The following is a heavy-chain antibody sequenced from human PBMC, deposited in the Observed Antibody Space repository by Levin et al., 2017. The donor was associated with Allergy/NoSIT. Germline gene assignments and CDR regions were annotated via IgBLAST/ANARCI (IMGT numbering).Heavy chain of an antibody. CDR2: SKHKSERYTP. D-gene: IGHD3-22*01. V-gene: IGHV3-72*01. J-gene: IGHJ2*01. Sequence: GGSLRLSCVASGFTFSDYYMDWVRQAPGKGLEWVARSKHKSERYTPVYAASVTGRFTISRDESKSSMYLQMNSLKTEDTAVYFCVRTYSDGSPFNLPFDFWGRGTLVTVSS. CDR1: GFTFSDYY. CDR3: VRTYSDGSPFNLPFDF.